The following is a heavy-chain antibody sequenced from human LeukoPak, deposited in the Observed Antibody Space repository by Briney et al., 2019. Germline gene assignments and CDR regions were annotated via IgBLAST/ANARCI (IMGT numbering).Heavy chain of an antibody. CDR1: GYSFTSYW. CDR2: IDLSDSYT. Sequence: GESWRISCKGSGYSFTSYWISWVRQMPGKGLEWMGRIDLSDSYTNYSPSFQGHVTISADKSISTAYLQWSSLKASDTAMYYCARFGPYCSSTSCYGNWFDPWGQGTLVTVSS. V-gene: IGHV5-10-1*01. CDR3: ARFGPYCSSTSCYGNWFDP. J-gene: IGHJ5*02. D-gene: IGHD2-2*01.